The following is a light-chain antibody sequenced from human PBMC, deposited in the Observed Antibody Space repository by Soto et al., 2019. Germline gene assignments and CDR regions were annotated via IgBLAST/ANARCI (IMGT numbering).Light chain of an antibody. CDR2: GAS. CDR1: QSVSNN. CDR3: QQYNNWPPYT. J-gene: IGKJ2*01. V-gene: IGKV3-15*01. Sequence: EIVMTQSPATLSVSPGERATLSCRASQSVSNNLAWYQQKPGQAPRLLIYGASTRATGIPARYSGSGSGTEFTLTISSLQSEDFAVYYCQQYNNWPPYTFGQGTKLEIK.